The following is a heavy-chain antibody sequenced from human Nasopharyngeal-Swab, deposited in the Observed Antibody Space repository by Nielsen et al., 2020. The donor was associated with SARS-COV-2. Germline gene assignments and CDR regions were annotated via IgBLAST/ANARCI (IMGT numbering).Heavy chain of an antibody. CDR2: IYYGGST. J-gene: IGHJ4*02. CDR3: ATLSSSWYEYYFDY. CDR1: GSSISSSTYY. V-gene: IGHV4-39*01. D-gene: IGHD6-13*01. Sequence: SETLSLTCTVSGSSISSSTYYWAWIRQPPGKGLEWIGSIYYGGSTYYNPSLKSRVTISVDTSKNQFSLKLSSVTAADTAVYYCATLSSSWYEYYFDYWGRGTLVTVSS.